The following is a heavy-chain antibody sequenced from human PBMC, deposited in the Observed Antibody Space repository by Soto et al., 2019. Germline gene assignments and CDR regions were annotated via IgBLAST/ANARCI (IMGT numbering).Heavy chain of an antibody. CDR1: GGSISSYY. CDR3: ARVGVGGDSSGYYYRDYYYGMDV. Sequence: SETLSLTCTVSGGSISSYYWSWIRQPPGKGLEWIGYIYYSGSTNYNPSLKSRVTISVDTSKNQFSLKLSSVTAADTAVYYWARVGVGGDSSGYYYRDYYYGMDVWGQGTTVTVSS. D-gene: IGHD3-22*01. J-gene: IGHJ6*02. V-gene: IGHV4-59*01. CDR2: IYYSGST.